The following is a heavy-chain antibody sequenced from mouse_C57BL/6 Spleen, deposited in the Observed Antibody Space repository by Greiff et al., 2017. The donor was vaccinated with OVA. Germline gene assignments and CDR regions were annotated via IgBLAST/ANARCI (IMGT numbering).Heavy chain of an antibody. D-gene: IGHD1-1*01. CDR1: GYTFTDYE. CDR2: IDPETGGT. CDR3: TRTYYGSALGGFAY. V-gene: IGHV1-15*01. J-gene: IGHJ3*01. Sequence: QVQLQQSGAELVRPGASVTLSCKASGYTFTDYEMHWVKQTPVHGLEWIGAIDPETGGTAYNQKFKGKAILTADKSSSTAYMELRSLTSEDSAVYYCTRTYYGSALGGFAYWGQGTLVTVSA.